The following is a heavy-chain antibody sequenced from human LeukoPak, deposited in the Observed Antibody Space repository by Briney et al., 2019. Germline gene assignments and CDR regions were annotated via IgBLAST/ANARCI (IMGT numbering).Heavy chain of an antibody. V-gene: IGHV3-21*01. CDR2: ISSSSTYI. J-gene: IGHJ4*02. D-gene: IGHD1-20*01. Sequence: GGSLRLSCAASGFTFSTYTMNWVRQAPGKGLEWVSCISSSSTYIYYADSVKGRFTISRDNAKNTLYLQMNSLRVEDTAVYYCTKDLTGKYDYWGQGTLVTVSS. CDR1: GFTFSTYT. CDR3: TKDLTGKYDY.